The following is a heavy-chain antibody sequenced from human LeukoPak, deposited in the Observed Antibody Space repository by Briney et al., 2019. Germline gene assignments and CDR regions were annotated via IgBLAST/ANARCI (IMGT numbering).Heavy chain of an antibody. CDR1: GFTFTNYW. J-gene: IGHJ4*02. D-gene: IGHD3-22*01. Sequence: PGGSLRLSCAASGFTFTNYWMTWVRQAPGKGLEWVANIKQDGSEKYYVDSVKGRFTISRDNAKNSLYLQMTSLRAEDTAVYYCARDLSYYDSSGYYYSWGQGTLVTVSS. CDR3: ARDLSYYDSSGYYYS. CDR2: IKQDGSEK. V-gene: IGHV3-7*01.